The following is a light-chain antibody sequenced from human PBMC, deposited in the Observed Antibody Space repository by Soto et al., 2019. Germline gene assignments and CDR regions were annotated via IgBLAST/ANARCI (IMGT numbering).Light chain of an antibody. V-gene: IGKV1-5*01. CDR3: QQYNSYSAIT. J-gene: IGKJ4*01. CDR1: QSIRPW. CDR2: DAS. Sequence: DIQMTQSPSTLSASVGDRVTITCRASQSIRPWLAWYQQKPGKAPKLLIYDASTLQSGVPSRFSGSGSGTEFTLTITSLQSDDFETYYCQQYNSYSAITFGGGTRVEIK.